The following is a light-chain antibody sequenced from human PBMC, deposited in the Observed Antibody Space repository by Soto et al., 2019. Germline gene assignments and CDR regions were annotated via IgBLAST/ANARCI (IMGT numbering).Light chain of an antibody. Sequence: QLVLTQPPSVSGTPGQRVTISCSGSISNIGNNYVYWFQQLPGTAPKVLSNRNDQRPSGVPDRFSGSKSGTSASLAISGLRSEDEAEYYCAAWDDTVRNYVFGTGTKLTVL. CDR2: RND. J-gene: IGLJ1*01. CDR3: AAWDDTVRNYV. V-gene: IGLV1-47*01. CDR1: ISNIGNNY.